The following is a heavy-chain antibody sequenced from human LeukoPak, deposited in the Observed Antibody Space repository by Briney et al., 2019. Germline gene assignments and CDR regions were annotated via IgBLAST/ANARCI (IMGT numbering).Heavy chain of an antibody. V-gene: IGHV3-53*01. Sequence: GGSLRLSCAASGFTVSSNYMSWVRQAPGKGLEWVSIIYSGGSTYYADSVKGRFTISRDNSKSTLYLQMNSLRVEDTAVYYCARDLAGWGYPRGFDYWGQGALVTVS. J-gene: IGHJ4*02. CDR2: IYSGGST. CDR3: ARDLAGWGYPRGFDY. D-gene: IGHD3-10*01. CDR1: GFTVSSNY.